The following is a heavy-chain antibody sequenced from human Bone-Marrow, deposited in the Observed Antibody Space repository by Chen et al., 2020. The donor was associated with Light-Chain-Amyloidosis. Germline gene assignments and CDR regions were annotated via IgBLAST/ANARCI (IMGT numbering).Heavy chain of an antibody. D-gene: IGHD2-2*01. CDR2: INTDGSST. V-gene: IGHV3-74*01. Sequence: EVQLVESGGGLVQPGGSLRLSCVASGFTFSSYWMHWVRQAPGKGLVWVSRINTDGSSTSYADSVKGRFTISRDNAKNTLFLQMCSLRADDTAVYYCARDSDCRSTSCYPLGTFDIWGQGTMVTVSS. J-gene: IGHJ3*02. CDR1: GFTFSSYW. CDR3: ARDSDCRSTSCYPLGTFDI.